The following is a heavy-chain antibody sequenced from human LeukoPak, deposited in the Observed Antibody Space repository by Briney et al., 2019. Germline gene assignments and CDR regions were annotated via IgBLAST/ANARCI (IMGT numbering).Heavy chain of an antibody. CDR1: GYTFTSYG. CDR2: ISAYNGNT. CDR3: AREEVYATDYYYYGMDV. D-gene: IGHD2-8*01. J-gene: IGHJ6*02. V-gene: IGHV1-18*01. Sequence: GASVKVSCKASGYTFTSYGISWVRQAPGQGLEWMGWISAYNGNTNYAQKLQGRVTMTTDTSTSTAYMELRSLRSDDTAVYYCAREEVYATDYYYYGMDVWGQGTTVTVSS.